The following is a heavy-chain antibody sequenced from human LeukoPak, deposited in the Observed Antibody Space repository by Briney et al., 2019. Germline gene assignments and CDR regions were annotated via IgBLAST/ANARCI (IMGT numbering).Heavy chain of an antibody. CDR1: GGTYSSYA. CDR3: ARSHIVVVTGNYYFDY. Sequence: SVNDSFKASGGTYSSYAISWVRPAPGQALAWMGRIIPIFGTANYAQKFQGRVTITTNESTSTAYMELSSLRSEDTAVYYCARSHIVVVTGNYYFDYWGQGTLVTVSS. J-gene: IGHJ4*02. CDR2: IIPIFGTA. D-gene: IGHD2-21*02. V-gene: IGHV1-69*05.